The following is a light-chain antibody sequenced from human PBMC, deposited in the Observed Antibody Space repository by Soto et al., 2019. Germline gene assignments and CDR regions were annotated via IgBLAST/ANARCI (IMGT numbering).Light chain of an antibody. CDR3: QQDDNLYT. CDR1: EDISNY. V-gene: IGKV1-33*01. Sequence: DIQMTQSPSSLSASVGDRVTITCQAIEDISNYLNWDHQKPGKAPKLLIYDASNLETGVPSRFSRSGSGTDFPFTIRSPQPEDIARYYCQQDDNLYTLGQGTKLEIQ. J-gene: IGKJ2*01. CDR2: DAS.